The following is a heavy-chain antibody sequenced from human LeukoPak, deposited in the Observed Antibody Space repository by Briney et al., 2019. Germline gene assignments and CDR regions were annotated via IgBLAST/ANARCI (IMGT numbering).Heavy chain of an antibody. Sequence: SETLSLTCTVSGASISSSSFYWGWLRQPPWKGLEWIGSIYYSGDNSGDTYYNPSLKSRVSISVDTSKNQFSLKLSSVTAADTAVYFCARLRGYTDGPPGYWGQGTLVTVSS. J-gene: IGHJ4*02. CDR3: ARLRGYTDGPPGY. D-gene: IGHD5-18*01. CDR2: IYYSGDNSGDT. V-gene: IGHV4-39*01. CDR1: GASISSSSFY.